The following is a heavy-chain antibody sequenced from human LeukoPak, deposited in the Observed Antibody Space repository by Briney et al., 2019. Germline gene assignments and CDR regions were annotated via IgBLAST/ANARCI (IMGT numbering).Heavy chain of an antibody. V-gene: IGHV4-39*07. D-gene: IGHD1-1*01. CDR1: GGSISSSSYY. J-gene: IGHJ5*02. CDR2: IYYSGST. CDR3: ARALEKGHNWFDP. Sequence: SETLSLTCTVSGGSISSSSYYWGWIRQPPGKGLEWIGSIYYSGSTYYNPSLKSRVTISVDTSKNQFSLKLSSVTAVDTAVYYCARALEKGHNWFDPWGQGTLVTVSS.